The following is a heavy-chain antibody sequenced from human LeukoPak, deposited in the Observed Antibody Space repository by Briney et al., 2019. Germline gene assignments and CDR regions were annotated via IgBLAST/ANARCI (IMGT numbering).Heavy chain of an antibody. J-gene: IGHJ1*01. CDR3: ARGYCGGDCYGY. CDR1: GFTFRNYW. CDR2: INSDGSST. Sequence: GGSLRLSCAASGFTFRNYWMHWVRQAPGKGLVWVSRINSDGSSTNYADSVKGRFTISRDNTKSSLYLQMNSLRVEDMAVYYCARGYCGGDCYGYWGQGTLVTVSS. V-gene: IGHV3-74*01. D-gene: IGHD2-21*02.